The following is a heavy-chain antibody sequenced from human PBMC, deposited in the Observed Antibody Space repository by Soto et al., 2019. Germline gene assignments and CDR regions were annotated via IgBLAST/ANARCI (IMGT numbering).Heavy chain of an antibody. Sequence: ASVKVSCKASGYTFTSYGIHWVRQAPGQRLEWMGWINAANGDTKYSPKFQGRVTITRDTSASTAYMELSSLRSEVTAVYYCVRRHVSATGIDWFDPWGQGTLVTVSS. V-gene: IGHV1-3*01. J-gene: IGHJ5*02. CDR3: VRRHVSATGIDWFDP. CDR2: INAANGDT. CDR1: GYTFTSYG. D-gene: IGHD6-13*01.